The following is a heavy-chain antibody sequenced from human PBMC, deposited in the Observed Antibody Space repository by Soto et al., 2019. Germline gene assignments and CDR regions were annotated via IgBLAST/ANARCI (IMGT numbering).Heavy chain of an antibody. J-gene: IGHJ4*02. CDR1: GFSFSNYG. D-gene: IGHD4-4*01. CDR2: ISGSGGST. Sequence: EVQLLESGGGLVQPGGSLRLSCAASGFSFSNYGMSWVRQAPGKGLEWVSSISGSGGSTYYADSVKGRFTISRDNSKNRLYLQMNSLRADDTAVFYCAKYARVRLTTGFHSWGQGTLVAVSS. CDR3: AKYARVRLTTGFHS. V-gene: IGHV3-23*01.